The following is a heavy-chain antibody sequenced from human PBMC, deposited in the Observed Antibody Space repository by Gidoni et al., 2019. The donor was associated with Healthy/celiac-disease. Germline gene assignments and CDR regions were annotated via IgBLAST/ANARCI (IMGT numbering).Heavy chain of an antibody. D-gene: IGHD1-26*01. Sequence: EVQLVESGGGLVKPGGSLRLSCAASGFTFSSYSMNWVRQAPGKGLEWVSSISSSSSYIYYADSVKGRFTIFRDNAENSLYLQMNSLRAEDTAVYYCARDSDRMGATVCYWGQGSLVTVSS. J-gene: IGHJ4*02. CDR3: ARDSDRMGATVCY. V-gene: IGHV3-21*01. CDR2: ISSSSSYI. CDR1: GFTFSSYS.